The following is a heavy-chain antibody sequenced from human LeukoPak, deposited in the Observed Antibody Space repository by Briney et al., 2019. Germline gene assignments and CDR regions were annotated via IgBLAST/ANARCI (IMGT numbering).Heavy chain of an antibody. D-gene: IGHD3-22*01. J-gene: IGHJ5*02. Sequence: PSENLSLTCTVSGGSISSYYWSWIRQPAGKGLEWIGRIYTSGSTNYNPSLKSRVTMSVDTSKNQFSLKLSSVTAADTAVYYCVRALPRLYYYDSSGENWFDPWGQGTLVTVSS. V-gene: IGHV4-4*07. CDR3: VRALPRLYYYDSSGENWFDP. CDR2: IYTSGST. CDR1: GGSISSYY.